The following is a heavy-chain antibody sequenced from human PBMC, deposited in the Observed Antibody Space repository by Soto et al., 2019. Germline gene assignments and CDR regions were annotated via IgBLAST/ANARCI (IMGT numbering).Heavy chain of an antibody. V-gene: IGHV4-4*02. CDR2: IFHTGGT. Sequence: QVQLQESGPGLVKPSETLSLTCTVSSDSIAGENWWSWVRQPPGMGPEWTGEIFHTGGTNYNPSLKGRVTMEVDKSKNQFSLKLISATAADTAVYYCARVFSSGSGWMYYFDFWGQGTLVSVSS. D-gene: IGHD6-25*01. CDR1: SDSIAGENW. CDR3: ARVFSSGSGWMYYFDF. J-gene: IGHJ4*02.